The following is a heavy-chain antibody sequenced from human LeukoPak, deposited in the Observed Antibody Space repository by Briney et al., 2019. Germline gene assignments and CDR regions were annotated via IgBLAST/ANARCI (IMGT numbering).Heavy chain of an antibody. D-gene: IGHD3-22*01. Sequence: ASVKVSCKVSGYTLTELSMHWVRQAPGKGLEWMGGFDPEDGETIYAQKFQGRVTMTEDTSTDTAYMELSSLRSEDTAVYYCATVLRDSSGYYYGLAFDIWGQGTMVTVSS. J-gene: IGHJ3*02. V-gene: IGHV1-24*01. CDR1: GYTLTELS. CDR3: ATVLRDSSGYYYGLAFDI. CDR2: FDPEDGET.